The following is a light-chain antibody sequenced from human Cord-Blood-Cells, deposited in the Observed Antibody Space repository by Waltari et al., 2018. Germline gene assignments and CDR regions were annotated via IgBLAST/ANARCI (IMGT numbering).Light chain of an antibody. J-gene: IGLJ2*01. CDR2: YDE. CDR3: AVWDDSLNGPV. CDR1: SSNLGNNA. Sequence: QSVLTQPPSVSEAPRQRVTISCSGSSSNLGNNAVNWYQQLPGKAPKLLIYYDELLPSGVSGRFSGSKSGTSASMAISGLQSEDEADYYCAVWDDSLNGPVFGGGTKLTVL. V-gene: IGLV1-36*01.